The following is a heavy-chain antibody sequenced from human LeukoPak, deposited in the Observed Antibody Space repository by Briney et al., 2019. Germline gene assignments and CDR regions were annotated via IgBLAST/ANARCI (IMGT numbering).Heavy chain of an antibody. V-gene: IGHV1-46*01. CDR1: GYTFTSYY. Sequence: ASVKVSCKASGYTFTSYYMHWVRQAPGQGLEWMGIINPSGGSTSYAQKFQGRVTMTRDTSTSTVYMELSSPRSEDTAVYYCAREWLAVAGLDYWGQGTLVTVSS. J-gene: IGHJ4*02. CDR3: AREWLAVAGLDY. CDR2: INPSGGST. D-gene: IGHD6-19*01.